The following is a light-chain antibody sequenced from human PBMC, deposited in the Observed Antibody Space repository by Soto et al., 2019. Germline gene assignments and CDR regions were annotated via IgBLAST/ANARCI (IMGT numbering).Light chain of an antibody. CDR3: QLYGSSPPIN. Sequence: EIVLTQSQGTLSFSPGDRSTLSFSSIQSVSSDYLAWYQKRPGQAPRLLIFGAYSRATDIPARFSGSWSGADFTLTIRGLEPEDFAMYYCQLYGSSPPINFGKGTKVDIK. V-gene: IGKV3-20*01. CDR1: QSVSSDY. CDR2: GAY. J-gene: IGKJ1*01.